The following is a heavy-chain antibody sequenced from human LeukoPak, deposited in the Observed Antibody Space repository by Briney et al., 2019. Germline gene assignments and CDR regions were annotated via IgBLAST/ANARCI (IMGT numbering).Heavy chain of an antibody. D-gene: IGHD7-27*01. V-gene: IGHV1-8*01. J-gene: IGHJ4*02. Sequence: ASVKVSCKASGYTFTSYDINWVRQATGQGLEWMGWMNPNSGNTGYAQKFQGRVSLTRDTSISTAYMELSSLRSEDTAVYYCAKNTALTGEFDSWGQGTLLTVSS. CDR2: MNPNSGNT. CDR1: GYTFTSYD. CDR3: AKNTALTGEFDS.